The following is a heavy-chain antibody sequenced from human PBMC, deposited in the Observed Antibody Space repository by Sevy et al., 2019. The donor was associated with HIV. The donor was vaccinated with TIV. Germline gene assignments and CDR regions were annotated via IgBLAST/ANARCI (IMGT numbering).Heavy chain of an antibody. J-gene: IGHJ3*02. CDR1: RFNFDNYA. CDR3: ARGALWSAVNGAFEN. D-gene: IGHD1-26*01. CDR2: VNGAGISA. Sequence: GGSLRLSCAASRFNFDNYAIHWVRQAPGKGLEWVSGVNGAGISANYADSVRGRFTVSRDNSKDIVYLQMNSLRAGDTATYFCARGALWSAVNGAFENWGQGTLVTVSS. V-gene: IGHV3-23*01.